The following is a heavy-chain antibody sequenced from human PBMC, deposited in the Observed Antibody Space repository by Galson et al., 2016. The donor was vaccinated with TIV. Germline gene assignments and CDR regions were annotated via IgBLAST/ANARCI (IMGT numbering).Heavy chain of an antibody. V-gene: IGHV3-23*01. CDR1: GFTFSSHA. CDR3: AKVPSSGFSYYYGIDV. D-gene: IGHD3-22*01. J-gene: IGHJ6*02. CDR2: ISGSGATT. Sequence: SLRLSCAASGFTFSSHAMTWVRQAPGKGLEWVSAISGSGATTHYADSVKGRFTISRDNSKNTLYVQMDSLRAEDTALYYCAKVPSSGFSYYYGIDVWGHGTTVTVS.